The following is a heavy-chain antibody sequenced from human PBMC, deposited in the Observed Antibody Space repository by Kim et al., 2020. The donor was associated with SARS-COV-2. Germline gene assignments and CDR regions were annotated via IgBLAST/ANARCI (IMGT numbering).Heavy chain of an antibody. V-gene: IGHV3-33*06. CDR3: AKEGKVVIVEQQVYYYYGMDV. Sequence: GGSLRLSCAASGFTFSSYAMHWVRQAPGKGLEWVAVIWYDGSNKYYADSVKGRFTISRDNSKNTLYLQMNSLRAEDTAVYYCAKEGKVVIVEQQVYYYYGMDVWGQGTTVTVSS. CDR1: GFTFSSYA. D-gene: IGHD3-22*01. J-gene: IGHJ6*02. CDR2: IWYDGSNK.